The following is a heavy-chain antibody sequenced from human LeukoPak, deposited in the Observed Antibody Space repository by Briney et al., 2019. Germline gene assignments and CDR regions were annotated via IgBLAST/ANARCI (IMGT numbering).Heavy chain of an antibody. Sequence: PSDTLSLTCAVSGYSISTSNWWGWIRQPPGKGLEWIGEVHLDGRTNYNPSLKSRLIMSVDLPENHISLKLTSVTAADTAVYYCAREGGFYRPFDYSGQGTLVTVSS. J-gene: IGHJ4*02. CDR3: AREGGFYRPFDY. CDR1: GYSISTSNW. D-gene: IGHD3-3*01. CDR2: VHLDGRT. V-gene: IGHV4-28*03.